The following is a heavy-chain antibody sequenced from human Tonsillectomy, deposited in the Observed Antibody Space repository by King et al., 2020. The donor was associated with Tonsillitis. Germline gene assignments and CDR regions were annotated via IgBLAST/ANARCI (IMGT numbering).Heavy chain of an antibody. CDR1: GFIFSTYG. Sequence: VQLVESGGGVVQPGRSLRLSCVASGFIFSTYGMHWVRQAPDKGLEWVAVIWYDGSKKYYADSVKGRFTVSRDNSKDTLYLQMNSLRAEDTAVYYCARMFYGGYDLWGQGSLVTVSS. J-gene: IGHJ4*02. CDR2: IWYDGSKK. CDR3: ARMFYGGYDL. V-gene: IGHV3-33*08. D-gene: IGHD5-12*01.